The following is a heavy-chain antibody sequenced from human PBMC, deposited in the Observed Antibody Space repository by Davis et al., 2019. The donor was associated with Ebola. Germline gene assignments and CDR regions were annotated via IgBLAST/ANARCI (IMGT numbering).Heavy chain of an antibody. Sequence: AASVKVSCKASGYTFTSYGISWVRQAPGQGLEWMGWISAYNGNTNYAQKLQGRVTMTTDTSTSTAYMELRSLRAEDTALYYCAKDIRGDYGGYFDYWGQGTLVTVSS. CDR2: ISAYNGNT. V-gene: IGHV1-18*01. CDR1: GYTFTSYG. CDR3: AKDIRGDYGGYFDY. D-gene: IGHD4-17*01. J-gene: IGHJ4*02.